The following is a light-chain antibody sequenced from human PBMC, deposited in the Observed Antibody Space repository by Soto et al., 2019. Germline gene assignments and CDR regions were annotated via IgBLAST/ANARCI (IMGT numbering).Light chain of an antibody. CDR1: SSDVGGYNY. J-gene: IGLJ3*02. CDR2: EVS. CDR3: ISYTGSSTWV. Sequence: QSVLTQPASVSGSPGQSITISCTGTSSDVGGYNYVSWYQQHPGKAPKLMIYEVSNRPSGVSDRFSGSRSGNTASLTISGLQAEDESDYYCISYTGSSTWVFGGGTKVTVL. V-gene: IGLV2-14*01.